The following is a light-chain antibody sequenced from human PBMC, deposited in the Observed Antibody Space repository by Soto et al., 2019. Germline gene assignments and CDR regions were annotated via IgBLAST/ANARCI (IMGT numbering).Light chain of an antibody. CDR3: LQHNSYPFT. CDR2: AAS. CDR1: QDIRSD. Sequence: DIQMTQSPSSLSASVGDRVTITCRASQDIRSDLGWFQQKPGKAPKRLMYAASTLESGVPSRIGGSRSGTEFTLTISSLQPEDFATYYCLQHNSYPFTFGPGTKVDIK. J-gene: IGKJ3*01. V-gene: IGKV1-17*01.